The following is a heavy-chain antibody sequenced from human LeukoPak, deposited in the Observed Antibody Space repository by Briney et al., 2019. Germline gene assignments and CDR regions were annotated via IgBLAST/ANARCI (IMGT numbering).Heavy chain of an antibody. D-gene: IGHD1-1*01. V-gene: IGHV5-51*01. CDR3: ARLGTPYYYYYMDV. Sequence: GESRKISFQGSGSTFSNYWIAGVRPLPGIGREWMGIIYPGVSDTKYSPSFQGQVSISADKSINTAYLQWTRVKASDTAIYYCARLGTPYYYYYMDVWGRGTTVTVSS. J-gene: IGHJ6*03. CDR1: GSTFSNYW. CDR2: IYPGVSDT.